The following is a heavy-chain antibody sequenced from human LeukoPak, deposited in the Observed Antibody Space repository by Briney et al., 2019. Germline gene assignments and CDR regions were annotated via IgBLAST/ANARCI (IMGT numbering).Heavy chain of an antibody. V-gene: IGHV3-33*01. J-gene: IGHJ4*02. CDR3: ARLGYGGSGWLFDY. Sequence: GGSLRLSCAASGFTLSSYGMHWVRQAPGKGLEWVAVLWYDGSNEYYAASVKGRFTISRDSSKNTLYLQMNSLGAEDTAVYYCARLGYGGSGWLFDYWGQGTLVTVSS. CDR1: GFTLSSYG. D-gene: IGHD6-19*01. CDR2: LWYDGSNE.